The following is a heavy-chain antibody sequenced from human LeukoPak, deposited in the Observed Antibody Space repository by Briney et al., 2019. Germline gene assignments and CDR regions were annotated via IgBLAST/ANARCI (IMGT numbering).Heavy chain of an antibody. Sequence: ASVTVSCKASGYTFTSYAMHWVRQAPGQRLEWMGWINAGNGNTKYSQKFQGRVTITRDTSASTAYMGLSSLRSEDTAVYYCARADIVATICFDYWGRGTLVTVSS. V-gene: IGHV1-3*01. J-gene: IGHJ4*02. CDR3: ARADIVATICFDY. CDR2: INAGNGNT. CDR1: GYTFTSYA. D-gene: IGHD5-12*01.